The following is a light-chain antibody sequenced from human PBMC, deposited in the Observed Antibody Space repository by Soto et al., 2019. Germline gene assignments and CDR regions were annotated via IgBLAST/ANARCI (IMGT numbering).Light chain of an antibody. CDR2: TNN. CDR3: AAWEDSLGGVV. V-gene: IGLV1-44*01. J-gene: IGLJ3*02. Sequence: QSVLTQPPSASGTPGQRVTISCSGSSSNIGSNPVSWYQHLPGTAPKVLIFTNNQRPSGVPDRVSGSKSGTSASLAISGLRSEDGAHYYCAAWEDSLGGVVLGGGTKLPVL. CDR1: SSNIGSNP.